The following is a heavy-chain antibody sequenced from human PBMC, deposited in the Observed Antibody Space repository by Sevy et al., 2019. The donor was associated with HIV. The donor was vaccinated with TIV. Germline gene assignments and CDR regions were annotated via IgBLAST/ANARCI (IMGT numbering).Heavy chain of an antibody. V-gene: IGHV3-30*18. CDR2: ISYDGSNK. CDR3: AKDSNFYDSSGYLDFDY. D-gene: IGHD3-22*01. Sequence: GGSLRLSCAASGFTFSSYGMHWVRQAPGKGLEWVAVISYDGSNKYYADSVKGRFTISRDNSKNTLLLQMNSLRAGDTAVYYCAKDSNFYDSSGYLDFDYWGQGTLVTVSS. CDR1: GFTFSSYG. J-gene: IGHJ4*02.